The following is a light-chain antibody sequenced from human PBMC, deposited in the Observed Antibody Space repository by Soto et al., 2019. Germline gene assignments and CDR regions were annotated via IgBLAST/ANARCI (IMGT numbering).Light chain of an antibody. CDR1: IFNIGTNY. J-gene: IGLJ3*02. Sequence: QSVLTQPPSVSAAPGQKVTISCSGSIFNIGTNYVSWYQQLPGTAPKFLIFDNNRRPSGIPDRFSGSKSGTSATLGITAVQTGDEADYYCGTWDSSLSAWVFGGGTKLTVL. CDR3: GTWDSSLSAWV. V-gene: IGLV1-51*01. CDR2: DNN.